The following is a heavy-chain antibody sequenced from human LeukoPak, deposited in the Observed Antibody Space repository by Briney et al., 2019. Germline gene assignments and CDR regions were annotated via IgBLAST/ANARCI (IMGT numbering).Heavy chain of an antibody. CDR3: GREIAASGILDY. V-gene: IGHV1-69*05. J-gene: IGHJ4*02. Sequence: GASVKVSCKASGGTFSSYAISWVRQAPGQGLEWMGGIIPIFGTANYAQKFQGRVTMTTDTSTSTAYLELRSLRSDDTAVYYCGREIAASGILDYWGQGTLVTVSS. D-gene: IGHD6-13*01. CDR1: GGTFSSYA. CDR2: IIPIFGTA.